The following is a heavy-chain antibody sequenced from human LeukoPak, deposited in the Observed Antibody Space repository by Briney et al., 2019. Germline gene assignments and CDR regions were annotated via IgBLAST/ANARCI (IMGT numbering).Heavy chain of an antibody. J-gene: IGHJ4*02. CDR3: AKSSPPPLRY. V-gene: IGHV3-7*03. Sequence: GGSLRLSCAASGFTFSSYWMSWVRQAPGKGLEWVANIKQDGSEKYYVDSVKGRFTISRDNSKNTLYLQMNSLRAEDTAVYYCAKSSPPPLRYWGQGTLVTVSS. CDR2: IKQDGSEK. CDR1: GFTFSSYW.